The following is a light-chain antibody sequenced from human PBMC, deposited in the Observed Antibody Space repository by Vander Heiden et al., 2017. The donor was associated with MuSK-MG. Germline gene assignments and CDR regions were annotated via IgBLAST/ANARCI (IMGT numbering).Light chain of an antibody. CDR2: GAS. Sequence: PRLLIFGASSRATGIPDRFSGSGSGTDFTLTSSRLEPEDFAVYYWQHDGYSTTFGQGTKVEIK. V-gene: IGKV3-20*01. J-gene: IGKJ1*01. CDR3: QHDGYSTT.